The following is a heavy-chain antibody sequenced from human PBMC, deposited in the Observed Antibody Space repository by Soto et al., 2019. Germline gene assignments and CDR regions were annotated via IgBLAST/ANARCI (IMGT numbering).Heavy chain of an antibody. V-gene: IGHV4-34*01. D-gene: IGHD4-17*01. J-gene: IGHJ4*02. Sequence: PSETLSLTCAVYGGSFSGYYWSWIRQPPGKGLEWIGEINHSGSTNYNPSLKSRVTISVDTSKNQFSLKLSSVTAADTAVYYCGRGYYGDYGDDKYWGQETRVTVSS. CDR1: GGSFSGYY. CDR2: INHSGST. CDR3: GRGYYGDYGDDKY.